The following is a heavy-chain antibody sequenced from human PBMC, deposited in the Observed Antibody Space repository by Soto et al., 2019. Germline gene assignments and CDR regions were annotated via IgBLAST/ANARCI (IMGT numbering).Heavy chain of an antibody. J-gene: IGHJ6*02. V-gene: IGHV3-23*01. CDR1: GFTFSSYA. CDR2: ITSSGGTT. Sequence: PGGSLRLSCAASGFTFSSYAMSWVRQSPGKGLEWVSGITSSGGTTYYADSVKGRFTITRDNIKNTLYLQMRSLRAEDTAVYWCAKGRLVRGSEYYYSMDVWGQGTSVTVSS. CDR3: AKGRLVRGSEYYYSMDV. D-gene: IGHD3-10*01.